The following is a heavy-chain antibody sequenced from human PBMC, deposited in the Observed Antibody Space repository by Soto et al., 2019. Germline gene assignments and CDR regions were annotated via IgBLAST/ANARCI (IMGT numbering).Heavy chain of an antibody. D-gene: IGHD1-26*01. CDR1: GFTFSDHS. CDR3: ARVGGSYYFDY. J-gene: IGHJ4*02. V-gene: IGHV3-72*01. Sequence: EVPLVESGGGLVQPGGSLRLSCAASGFTFSDHSMDWVRQAPGKGLEWVGRTRNKANSYTTEYAASVKGRFTISRDESKNSLYLQMNSLKTEDTAVYYCARVGGSYYFDYWGQGTLVTVSS. CDR2: TRNKANSYTT.